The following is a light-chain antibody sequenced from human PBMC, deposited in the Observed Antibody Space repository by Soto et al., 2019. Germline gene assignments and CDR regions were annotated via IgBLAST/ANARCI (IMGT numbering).Light chain of an antibody. V-gene: IGKV3D-11*01. J-gene: IGKJ5*01. CDR1: QGVSSY. CDR3: QQSSNSTT. Sequence: EIVLTQSPATLSLSPGERATLSCRASQGVSSYLAWYQQKPGQAPRLLIYDASNRATGIPARFSGSGPGTDSPPTISRLEPEDFAVYYCQQSSNSTTFGQGTRLEIK. CDR2: DAS.